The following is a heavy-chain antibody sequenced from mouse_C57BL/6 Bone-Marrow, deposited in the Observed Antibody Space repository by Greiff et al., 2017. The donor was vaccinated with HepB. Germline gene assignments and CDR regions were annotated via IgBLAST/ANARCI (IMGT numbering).Heavy chain of an antibody. V-gene: IGHV5-6*01. CDR3: ARQWSYFDY. CDR2: ISSGGSYT. Sequence: EVMLVESGGDLVKPGGSLKLSCAASGFTFSSYGMSWVRQTPDKRLEWVATISSGGSYTYYPDSVKGRFTISRDNAKNTLYLQMSSLKSEDTAMYYCARQWSYFDYWGQGTTLTVSS. CDR1: GFTFSSYG. J-gene: IGHJ2*01. D-gene: IGHD1-1*02.